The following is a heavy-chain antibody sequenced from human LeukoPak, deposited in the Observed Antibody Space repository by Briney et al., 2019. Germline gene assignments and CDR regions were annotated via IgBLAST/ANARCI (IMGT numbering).Heavy chain of an antibody. CDR2: IYYSGST. D-gene: IGHD6-13*01. Sequence: SETLSLTCIVSSDSISSYYWSWIRQPPGKGLEWIGYIYYSGSTNYNPSLKSRVTISVDTSKNQFSLKLTSVTAADTAVYYCARDLEGDIAAAGLDVWGKGTTVTVPS. J-gene: IGHJ6*04. V-gene: IGHV4-59*01. CDR3: ARDLEGDIAAAGLDV. CDR1: SDSISSYY.